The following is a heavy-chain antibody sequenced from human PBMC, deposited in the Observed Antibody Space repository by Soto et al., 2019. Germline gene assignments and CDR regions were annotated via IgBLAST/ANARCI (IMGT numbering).Heavy chain of an antibody. Sequence: SETLSLTCTVSGGSISSGGYYWSWIRQHPGKGLEWIGYIYYSGSTYYNPSLKSRVTISVDTSKNQFSLKLSSVTAADTAVYYCARGNGSGSYYKIGYYYYYMDVWGKGTTVTVSS. CDR1: GGSISSGGYY. CDR2: IYYSGST. V-gene: IGHV4-31*03. D-gene: IGHD3-10*01. CDR3: ARGNGSGSYYKIGYYYYYMDV. J-gene: IGHJ6*03.